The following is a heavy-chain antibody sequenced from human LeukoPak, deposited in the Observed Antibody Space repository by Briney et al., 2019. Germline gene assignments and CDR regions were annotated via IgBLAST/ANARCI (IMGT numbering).Heavy chain of an antibody. D-gene: IGHD2-2*01. CDR3: AREAWYCSSTSCYVGIGY. V-gene: IGHV4-4*07. Sequence: PSETLSLTCTVSGGSISSYYWSWIRQPAGKGLEWIGRIYTSGSTNYNPSLKSRVTMSVDTSKNQFSLKLSSVTAADTAVYYCAREAWYCSSTSCYVGIGYWGQGTLVTVSS. CDR1: GGSISSYY. J-gene: IGHJ4*02. CDR2: IYTSGST.